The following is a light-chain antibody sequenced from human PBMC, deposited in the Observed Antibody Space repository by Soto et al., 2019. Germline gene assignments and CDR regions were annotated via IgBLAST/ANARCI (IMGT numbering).Light chain of an antibody. CDR1: SSDIGIYKY. Sequence: SALTQPASVSGSPGQSIAISCTGSSSDIGIYKYVSWYQQHPGKVPKLIIYEVTNRPSGVSNRFSGSKSGNTASLTISGLQAEDEADYYCSSYTTSSTRVFGPGTKLTV. V-gene: IGLV2-14*01. J-gene: IGLJ1*01. CDR2: EVT. CDR3: SSYTTSSTRV.